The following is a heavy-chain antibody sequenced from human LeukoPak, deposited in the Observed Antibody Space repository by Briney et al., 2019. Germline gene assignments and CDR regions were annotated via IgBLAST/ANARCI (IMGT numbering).Heavy chain of an antibody. D-gene: IGHD2-15*01. CDR2: ISAYNGNT. CDR1: GYTFTTYG. Sequence: ASVKVSCKASGYTFTTYGITWVRQAPGQGLEWMGWISAYNGNTNYAENLQDRVTMTTDTSTSTAYMELRNLRSDDTAFYYCVRDHLDGTGGTCYPDNYWGQGTLVAVSA. V-gene: IGHV1-18*01. CDR3: VRDHLDGTGGTCYPDNY. J-gene: IGHJ4*02.